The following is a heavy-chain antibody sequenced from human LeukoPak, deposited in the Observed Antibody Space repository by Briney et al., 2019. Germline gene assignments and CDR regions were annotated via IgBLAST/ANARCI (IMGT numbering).Heavy chain of an antibody. CDR1: GFTFSSYA. CDR3: STIDY. J-gene: IGHJ4*02. V-gene: IGHV3-66*01. Sequence: PGGSLRLSCAASGFTFSSYAMSWVRQAPGKGLEWVSVIYSTGSTYYADSVKGRFTISRDNSKNTLYLQMNSLRAEDTAVYYCSTIDYWGQGTLVTVSS. CDR2: IYSTGST.